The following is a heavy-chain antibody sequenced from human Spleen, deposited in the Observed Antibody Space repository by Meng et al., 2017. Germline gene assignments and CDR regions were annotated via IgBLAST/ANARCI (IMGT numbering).Heavy chain of an antibody. CDR1: GGSFSDYY. V-gene: IGHV4-34*01. CDR2: INHSGST. D-gene: IGHD4-11*01. CDR3: ARGPTTMAHDFDY. Sequence: GSLRLSCVVSGGSFSDYYWSWIRQPPGKGLEWIGEINHSGSTNYNPSLESRATISVDTSQNNLALKLSSVTAADSAVYYCARGPTTMAHDFDYWGQGTLVTVSS. J-gene: IGHJ4*02.